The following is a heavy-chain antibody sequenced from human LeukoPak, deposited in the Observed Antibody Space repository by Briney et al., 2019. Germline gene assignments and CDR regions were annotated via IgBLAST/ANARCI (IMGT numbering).Heavy chain of an antibody. CDR2: IYHSGST. V-gene: IGHV4-30-2*01. Sequence: SETLSLTCAVSGGSISSGGYSWSWIRQPPGKGLEWIGYIYHSGSTYYNPSLKSRVTISVDRSENQFSLKLSSVTAADTAVYYCAGGGYSGYDYHYWGQGTLVTVSS. J-gene: IGHJ4*02. CDR3: AGGGYSGYDYHY. CDR1: GGSISSGGYS. D-gene: IGHD5-12*01.